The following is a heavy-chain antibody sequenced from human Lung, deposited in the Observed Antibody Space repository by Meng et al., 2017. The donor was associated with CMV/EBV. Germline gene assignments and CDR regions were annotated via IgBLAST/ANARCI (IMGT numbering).Heavy chain of an antibody. J-gene: IGHJ3*02. CDR1: GFTFSSYS. CDR3: ARGCSSTSCYSDAFDI. CDR2: ISSSSSYI. Sequence: GGSLRLXCAASGFTFSSYSMNWVRQAPGKGLEWVSSISSSSSYIYYADSVKGRFTIPRDNAKNSLYLQMNSLRAEDTAVYYCARGCSSTSCYSDAFDIWGQGXMVTVSS. V-gene: IGHV3-21*01. D-gene: IGHD2-2*01.